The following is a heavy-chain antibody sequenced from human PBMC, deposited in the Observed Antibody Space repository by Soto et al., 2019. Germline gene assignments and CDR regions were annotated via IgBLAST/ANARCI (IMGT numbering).Heavy chain of an antibody. CDR1: GGSISSGDYY. D-gene: IGHD1-26*01. Sequence: SETLSLTCTVSGGSISSGDYYWSWFRQPPGKGLEWIGYIYYSGSTYYNPSLKSRVTISVDTSKNQFSLKLSSVTAADTAVYYCARARGVPTGLDYWGQGTLVTVSS. CDR3: ARARGVPTGLDY. CDR2: IYYSGST. J-gene: IGHJ4*02. V-gene: IGHV4-30-4*01.